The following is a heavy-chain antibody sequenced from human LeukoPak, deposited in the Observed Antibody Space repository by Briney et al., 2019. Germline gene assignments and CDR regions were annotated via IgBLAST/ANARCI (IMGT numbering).Heavy chain of an antibody. Sequence: ASVKVSCKASGYTFTSYYMHWVRQAPGQGLEWMGWINPNSGGTNYAQKFQGRVTMTRDTSISTAYMELSRLRSDDTAVYYCARDFYGDYDGGDYYYYYMDVWGKGTTVTISS. CDR3: ARDFYGDYDGGDYYYYYMDV. CDR1: GYTFTSYY. J-gene: IGHJ6*03. CDR2: INPNSGGT. D-gene: IGHD4-17*01. V-gene: IGHV1-2*02.